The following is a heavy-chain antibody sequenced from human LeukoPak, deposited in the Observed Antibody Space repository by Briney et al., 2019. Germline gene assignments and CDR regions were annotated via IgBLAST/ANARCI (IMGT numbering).Heavy chain of an antibody. CDR1: GFTFSAYA. V-gene: IGHV3-64D*06. J-gene: IGHJ4*02. CDR2: INPNGGST. D-gene: IGHD1-1*01. Sequence: GGSLRLSCSASGFTFSAYAMHWVRQAPGKGLEYVSAINPNGGSTYYADSVKGRFTISRDNSKNTLYLQMSSLRVEDTAVYYCVPKGNEGYWGQGTLVTVSS. CDR3: VPKGNEGY.